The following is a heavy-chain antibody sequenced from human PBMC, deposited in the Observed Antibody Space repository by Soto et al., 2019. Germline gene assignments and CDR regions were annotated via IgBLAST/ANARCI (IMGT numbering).Heavy chain of an antibody. Sequence: GGSLRLSCAASGFTFSSYAMSWVRQAPGKGLEWVSAISGSGGSTYYADSVKGRFTISRDNSKNTLYLQMNSLRAEDTAVYYCAKDSVSYYDFWSGYSDFDYWGQGTLVTVSS. D-gene: IGHD3-3*01. J-gene: IGHJ4*02. CDR3: AKDSVSYYDFWSGYSDFDY. CDR2: ISGSGGST. V-gene: IGHV3-23*01. CDR1: GFTFSSYA.